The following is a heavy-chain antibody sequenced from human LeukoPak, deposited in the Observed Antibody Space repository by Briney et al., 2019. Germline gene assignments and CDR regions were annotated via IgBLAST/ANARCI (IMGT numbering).Heavy chain of an antibody. Sequence: ASVKVSCKASGGTFSSYAISWVRQAPGQGLEWMGGIIPIFGTANYAQKFQGRVTITADESTSTAYMELSSLRSEDTAVYYCARAGVTMVRPDYYGMDVWGQGTTVTVSS. CDR1: GGTFSSYA. CDR2: IIPIFGTA. D-gene: IGHD3-10*01. J-gene: IGHJ6*02. CDR3: ARAGVTMVRPDYYGMDV. V-gene: IGHV1-69*13.